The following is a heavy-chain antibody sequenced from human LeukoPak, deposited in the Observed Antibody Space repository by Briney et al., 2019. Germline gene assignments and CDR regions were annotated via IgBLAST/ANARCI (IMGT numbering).Heavy chain of an antibody. D-gene: IGHD1-26*01. CDR2: IYPADSDT. V-gene: IGHV5-51*01. CDR3: ARQYGTYFDY. Sequence: GESLKISCKAPGYTFTTYWIGWVRQMPGKGLEWMGIIYPADSDTRYSPSFQGQVTISADKSITTAYLQWSSLKASDTAIYYCARQYGTYFDYWGQGTLVTVSS. J-gene: IGHJ4*02. CDR1: GYTFTTYW.